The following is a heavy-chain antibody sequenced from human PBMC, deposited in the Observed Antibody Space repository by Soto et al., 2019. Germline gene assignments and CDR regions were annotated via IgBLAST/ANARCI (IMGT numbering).Heavy chain of an antibody. Sequence: GASVKVSCKAPGYTFTSYDINWARQATGQGLEWMGWMNPNSGNTGYAQKFQGRVTMTRNTSISTAYMELSSLRSEDTAVYYCARDPHYGDYKDYYYMDVWGKGTTVTVSS. CDR2: MNPNSGNT. CDR3: ARDPHYGDYKDYYYMDV. J-gene: IGHJ6*03. CDR1: GYTFTSYD. D-gene: IGHD4-17*01. V-gene: IGHV1-8*01.